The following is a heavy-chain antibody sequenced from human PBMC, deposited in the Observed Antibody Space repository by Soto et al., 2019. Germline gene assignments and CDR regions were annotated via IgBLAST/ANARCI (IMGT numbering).Heavy chain of an antibody. J-gene: IGHJ6*03. CDR2: ISAYNGNT. CDR1: GYTFTSYG. Sequence: ASVKVSCKASGYTFTSYGISWVRQAPGQGLEWMGWISAYNGNTNYAQKLQGRVTMTTDTSTSTAYMELRSLRSDDTAVYYCARDTDILTGYSIYYVDVWGKGTTVTVSS. V-gene: IGHV1-18*01. CDR3: ARDTDILTGYSIYYVDV. D-gene: IGHD3-9*01.